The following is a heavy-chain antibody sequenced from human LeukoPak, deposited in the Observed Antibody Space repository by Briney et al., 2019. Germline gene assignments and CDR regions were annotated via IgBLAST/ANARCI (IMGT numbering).Heavy chain of an antibody. J-gene: IGHJ3*02. D-gene: IGHD2-15*01. V-gene: IGHV3-53*01. CDR3: ARDGFRVAATGERAFDI. Sequence: GGSLRLSCAASGFTVSSNYMSWVRQAPGKGLEWVSVIYSGGSTYYADSVKGRFTISRDNSKNTLYLQMNSLRAEDTAVYYCARDGFRVAATGERAFDIWGQGTMVTVSS. CDR2: IYSGGST. CDR1: GFTVSSNY.